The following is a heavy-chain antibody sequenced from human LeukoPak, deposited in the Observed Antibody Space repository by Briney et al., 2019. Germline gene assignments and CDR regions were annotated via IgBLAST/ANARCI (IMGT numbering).Heavy chain of an antibody. CDR2: INSDGSST. D-gene: IGHD6-6*01. Sequence: PGGSLRLSCAASGFTFSSYWMHWVRQAPGKGLVWVSRINSDGSSTSYADSVKGRFTISRDNTKNSLFLQMNILRAEDTAVYYCARLEPYSSSFDYWGQGALVTVSS. V-gene: IGHV3-74*01. J-gene: IGHJ4*02. CDR1: GFTFSSYW. CDR3: ARLEPYSSSFDY.